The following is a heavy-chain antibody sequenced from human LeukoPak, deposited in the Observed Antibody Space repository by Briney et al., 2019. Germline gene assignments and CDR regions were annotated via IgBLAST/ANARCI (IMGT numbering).Heavy chain of an antibody. D-gene: IGHD2-8*01. CDR1: GFTFSSHW. CDR3: ARAKKLYSTYAFYI. J-gene: IGHJ3*02. V-gene: IGHV3-74*03. Sequence: GGSLRLSCAASGFTFSSHWMHWVRQAPGKGLVWVSRINGEGSNTTYADSVKGRFTISRDNAKNTLYLQMNSLRAGGTAVYHWARAKKLYSTYAFYIWGQGTMVTVSS. CDR2: INGEGSNT.